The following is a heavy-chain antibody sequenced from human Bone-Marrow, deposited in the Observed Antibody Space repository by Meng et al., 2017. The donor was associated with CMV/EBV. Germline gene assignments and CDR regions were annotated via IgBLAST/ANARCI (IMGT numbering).Heavy chain of an antibody. V-gene: IGHV5-51*01. J-gene: IGHJ1*01. CDR1: GYIFTNYW. D-gene: IGHD1-14*01. CDR3: GSPSEGF. CDR2: TYPGDSDT. Sequence: GGSLRLSCKGFGYIFTNYWIGWVRQMPGKGLEWMGITYPGDSDTRYSPSFRGQVTISADKSTSTAYLQWSSLKASDTAIYYCGSPSEGFWGQGTLVTVSS.